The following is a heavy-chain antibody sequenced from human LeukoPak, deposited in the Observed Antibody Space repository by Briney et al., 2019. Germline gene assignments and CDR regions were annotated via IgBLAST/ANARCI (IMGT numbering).Heavy chain of an antibody. D-gene: IGHD6-19*01. CDR3: AREWLIVVTGTGHLDY. V-gene: IGHV1-2*02. Sequence: ASVKVSCKASGYSFSGFYMHWVRQAPGQGLEWMGWIIPNTGGTNYAQKFQGRVTMTRDTTISTAYMELSSLRSDDTAVCYCAREWLIVVTGTGHLDYWGQGTLVTVSS. J-gene: IGHJ4*02. CDR1: GYSFSGFY. CDR2: IIPNTGGT.